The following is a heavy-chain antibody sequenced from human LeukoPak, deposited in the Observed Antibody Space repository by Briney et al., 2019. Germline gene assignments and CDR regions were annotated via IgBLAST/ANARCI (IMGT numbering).Heavy chain of an antibody. D-gene: IGHD6-6*01. J-gene: IGHJ4*02. Sequence: SETLSLTCTVSGGSISSYYWSWIRQPAGKGLEWIGRIYTSGSTNYNPSLKSRVTMSVDTSKNQFSLKLSSATAADTAVYYCARTRRPPTYSSSFGHFDYWGQGTLVTVSS. CDR3: ARTRRPPTYSSSFGHFDY. CDR2: IYTSGST. CDR1: GGSISSYY. V-gene: IGHV4-4*07.